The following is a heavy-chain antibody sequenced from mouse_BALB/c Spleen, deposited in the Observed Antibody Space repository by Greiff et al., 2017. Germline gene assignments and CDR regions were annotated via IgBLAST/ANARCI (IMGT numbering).Heavy chain of an antibody. Sequence: EVMLVESGGGLVKPGGSLKLSCAASGFTFSSYTMSWVRQTPEKRLEWVATISSGGSYTYYPDSVKGRFTISRDNAKNTLYLQMSSLKSEDTAMYYCTRDDGYYPFDYWGQGTTLTVSS. V-gene: IGHV5-6-4*01. CDR1: GFTFSSYT. J-gene: IGHJ2*01. CDR3: TRDDGYYPFDY. D-gene: IGHD2-3*01. CDR2: ISSGGSYT.